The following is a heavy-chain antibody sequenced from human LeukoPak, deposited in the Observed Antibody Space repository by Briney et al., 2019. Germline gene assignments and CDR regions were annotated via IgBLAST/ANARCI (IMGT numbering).Heavy chain of an antibody. CDR3: ARGCYDFWSGYYTGKGWNWFDP. CDR1: GGTFSSYA. D-gene: IGHD3-3*01. V-gene: IGHV1-69*05. J-gene: IGHJ5*02. CDR2: IIPIFGTA. Sequence: ASVKVSCKASGGTFSSYAISWVRQAPGQGLEWMGGIIPIFGTANYAQKFQGRVTMTRDTSISTAYMDLSRLRSDDTAVYYCARGCYDFWSGYYTGKGWNWFDPWGQGTLVTVSS.